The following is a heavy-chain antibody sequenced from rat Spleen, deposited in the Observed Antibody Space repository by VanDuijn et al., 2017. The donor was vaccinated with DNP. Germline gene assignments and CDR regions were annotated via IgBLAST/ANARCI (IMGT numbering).Heavy chain of an antibody. CDR1: GFTFNNYW. CDR2: INSSGGSM. J-gene: IGHJ2*01. V-gene: IGHV5-31*01. Sequence: EVQLVESGGDLVQPGRSLKLSCVASGFTFNNYWMTWIRQVPGKGLEWLASINSSGGSMFYPDSVKGRFTISRDNAENTLYLQMNSLRSEDTATYYCARRGYYGYNTFDYWGQGVMVTVSS. CDR3: ARRGYYGYNTFDY. D-gene: IGHD1-9*01.